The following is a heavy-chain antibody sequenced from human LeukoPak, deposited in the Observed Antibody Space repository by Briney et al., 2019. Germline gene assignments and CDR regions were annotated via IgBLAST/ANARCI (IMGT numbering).Heavy chain of an antibody. Sequence: PGGSLRLSCAASGFTFSSYSMSWVRQAPGKGLEWVSSISSSSGYIYYADSMKGRFTISRDNAKNSLYLQMNSLRAEDTAVYYCARRVGGVIAPNDYWGQGTLVTVSS. D-gene: IGHD3-16*02. CDR2: ISSSSGYI. CDR3: ARRVGGVIAPNDY. J-gene: IGHJ4*02. CDR1: GFTFSSYS. V-gene: IGHV3-21*01.